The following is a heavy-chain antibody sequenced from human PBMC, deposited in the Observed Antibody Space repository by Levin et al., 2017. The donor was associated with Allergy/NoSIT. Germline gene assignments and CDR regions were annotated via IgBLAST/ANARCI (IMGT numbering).Heavy chain of an antibody. V-gene: IGHV3-30-3*01. CDR3: ARGVAGTMVRGGYFQH. Sequence: GGSLRLSCAASGFTFSSYAMHWVRQAPGKGLEWVAVISYDGSNKYYADSVKGRFTISRDNSKNTLYLQMNSLRAEDTAVYYCARGVAGTMVRGGYFQHWGQGTLVTVSS. D-gene: IGHD3-10*01. J-gene: IGHJ1*01. CDR1: GFTFSSYA. CDR2: ISYDGSNK.